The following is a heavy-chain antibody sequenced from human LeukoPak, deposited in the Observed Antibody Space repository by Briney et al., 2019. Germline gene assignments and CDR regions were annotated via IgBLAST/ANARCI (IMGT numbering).Heavy chain of an antibody. CDR3: PRLPESGSNWYSHHYYGMDV. D-gene: IGHD6-13*01. CDR2: IYYSGST. Sequence: KPSETLSLTCTVSGRSISSYYWSWIRQPPEKGLEWIGYIYYSGSTNYNRSLKSRVTISVDTSKNQFNLQLSSVTAAVTVVYHTPRLPESGSNWYSHHYYGMDVWGQGTTVTVSS. CDR1: GRSISSYY. V-gene: IGHV4-59*08. J-gene: IGHJ6*02.